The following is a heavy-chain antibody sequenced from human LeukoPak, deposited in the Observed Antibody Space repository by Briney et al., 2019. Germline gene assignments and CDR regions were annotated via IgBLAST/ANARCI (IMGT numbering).Heavy chain of an antibody. CDR2: INPNSGGT. CDR3: ASKERSADAFDI. CDR1: GYTFTSYG. V-gene: IGHV1-2*02. Sequence: GASVKVSCKASGYTFTSYGISWVRQAPGQGLEWMGWINPNSGGTNYAQKFQGRVTMTRDTSISTAYMELSRLRSDDTAVYYCASKERSADAFDIWGQGTMVTVSS. J-gene: IGHJ3*02. D-gene: IGHD6-25*01.